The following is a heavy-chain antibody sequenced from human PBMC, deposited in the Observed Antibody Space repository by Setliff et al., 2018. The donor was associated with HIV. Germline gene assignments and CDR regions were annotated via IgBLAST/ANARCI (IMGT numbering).Heavy chain of an antibody. CDR3: ARGAIVPAAMVSRYNYYGMDV. CDR2: ISAYNGNT. D-gene: IGHD2-2*01. V-gene: IGHV1-18*01. CDR1: GYTFTRYG. Sequence: ASVKVSCKSSGYTFTRYGLSWVRQAPGQGLEWMGWISAYNGNTNYAKKLQGRVTMTTDTSTSTAYMELRSLRSDDTAVYYCARGAIVPAAMVSRYNYYGMDVWGQGTTVTVSS. J-gene: IGHJ6*02.